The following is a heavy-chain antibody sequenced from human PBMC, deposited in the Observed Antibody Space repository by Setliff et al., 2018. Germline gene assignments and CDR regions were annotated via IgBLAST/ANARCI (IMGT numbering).Heavy chain of an antibody. CDR1: GFTFSNYW. Sequence: PGGSLRLSCAVSGFTFSNYWMTWVRQAPGKGLEWVANIKQDGSESYYVDSVKGRFTISRDNAKNSLYLQMNSLRAEDTAVYYCARDGHNVYYFDYWGLGTLVTVSS. V-gene: IGHV3-7*01. CDR2: IKQDGSES. CDR3: ARDGHNVYYFDY. J-gene: IGHJ4*02. D-gene: IGHD1-1*01.